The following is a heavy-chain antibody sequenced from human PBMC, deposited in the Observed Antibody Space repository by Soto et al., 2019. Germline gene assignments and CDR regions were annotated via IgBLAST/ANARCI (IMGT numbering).Heavy chain of an antibody. CDR2: IYYSGST. D-gene: IGHD6-13*01. V-gene: IGHV4-59*01. J-gene: IGHJ5*02. Sequence: SETLSLTCTVSGGSISSYYWSWIRQPPGKGLEWIGYIYYSGSTNYNPSLKSRVTISVDTSKNQFSLKLSSVTAADTAVYYCARGIAAAGTLWDWFDPWRQGTLVTVSS. CDR3: ARGIAAAGTLWDWFDP. CDR1: GGSISSYY.